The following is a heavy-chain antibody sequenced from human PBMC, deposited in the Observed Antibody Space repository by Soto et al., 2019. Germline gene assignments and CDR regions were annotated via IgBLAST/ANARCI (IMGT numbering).Heavy chain of an antibody. CDR1: GYSFVTYG. D-gene: IGHD3-10*01. CDR3: ARFAWRHYDSRTYGGLDY. Sequence: QVQLVQSGAEVVKPGASVYVSCKASGYSFVTYGISWVRQAPGQGLEWMGWVSAYNNNANYAQKVQGRVTMTTDTSTSTADLELRSLRSDDTAVYFCARFAWRHYDSRTYGGLDYWGQGTLVTVSS. CDR2: VSAYNNNA. V-gene: IGHV1-18*01. J-gene: IGHJ4*02.